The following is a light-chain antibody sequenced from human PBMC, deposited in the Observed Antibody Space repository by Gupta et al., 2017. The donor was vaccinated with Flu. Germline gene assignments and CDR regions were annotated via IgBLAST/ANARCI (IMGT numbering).Light chain of an antibody. Sequence: IVMTQSPATLSVSPGERVTLSCTARQSITTKIAWYQKKPGQAPRLLIYGASNRATGIPASFSGSGDGTEFNLTIINRQSEDYEVYYCHQENDGPPMYTFGQGTKLEIK. CDR3: HQENDGPPMYT. J-gene: IGKJ2*01. V-gene: IGKV3-15*01. CDR1: QSITTK. CDR2: GAS.